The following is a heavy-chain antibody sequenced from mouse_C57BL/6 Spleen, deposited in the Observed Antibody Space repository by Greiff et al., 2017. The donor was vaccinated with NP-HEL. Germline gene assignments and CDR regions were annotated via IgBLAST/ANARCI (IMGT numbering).Heavy chain of an antibody. CDR2: IYPRSGNT. J-gene: IGHJ3*01. CDR1: GYTFTSYG. Sequence: VQLQQSGAELARPGASVKLSCKASGYTFTSYGISWVKQRTGQGLEWIGAIYPRSGNTYYNEKFKGKATLTADKSSSTAYMELRSLTSEDSAVYFCAREDYYGSSTWFAYWGQGTLVTVSA. D-gene: IGHD1-1*01. V-gene: IGHV1-81*01. CDR3: AREDYYGSSTWFAY.